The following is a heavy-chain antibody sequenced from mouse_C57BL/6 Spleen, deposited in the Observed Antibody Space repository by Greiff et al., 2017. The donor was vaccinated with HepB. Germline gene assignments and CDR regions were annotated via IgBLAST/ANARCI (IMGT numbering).Heavy chain of an antibody. CDR2: ILPGSGST. V-gene: IGHV1-9*01. D-gene: IGHD1-1*01. Sequence: QVQLQQSGAELMKPGASVKLSCKATGYTFTGYWIEWVKQRPGHGLEWIGEILPGSGSTNYNEKFKGKATFTADTSSNTAYMQLSSLTTEDSAIYYCAKPLYYYGSSYEDFDVWGTGTTVTVSS. J-gene: IGHJ1*03. CDR1: GYTFTGYW. CDR3: AKPLYYYGSSYEDFDV.